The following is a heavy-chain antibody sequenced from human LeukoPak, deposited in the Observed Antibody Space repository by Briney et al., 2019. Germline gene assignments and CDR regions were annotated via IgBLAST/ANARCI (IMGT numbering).Heavy chain of an antibody. CDR1: GFTVSGNY. CDR3: AGGNSWPGLSY. CDR2: IYTAGST. J-gene: IGHJ4*02. D-gene: IGHD6-13*01. Sequence: PGGSLRLSCAASGFTVSGNYMSWVRQAPGKGLEWVSVIYTAGSTYNADSVKGRFTISRDKSKNTLYLQMNTLRADDTAVYFCAGGNSWPGLSYWGQGTLLTVSS. V-gene: IGHV3-53*01.